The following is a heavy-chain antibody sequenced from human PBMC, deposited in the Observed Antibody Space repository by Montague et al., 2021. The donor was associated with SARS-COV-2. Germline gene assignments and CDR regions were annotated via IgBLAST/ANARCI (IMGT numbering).Heavy chain of an antibody. Sequence: SETLSLTCTVSGGSITRNYYWGWLRHPPGKGLEWVGNIYYSGTTXINPSLKSRVTISVDASKNQFSLNLTSVTAADTAVYYCARPLVRGVPKAFDIWGQGALVIVSS. CDR1: GGSITRNYY. V-gene: IGHV4-39*01. J-gene: IGHJ3*02. D-gene: IGHD3-10*01. CDR2: IYYSGTT. CDR3: ARPLVRGVPKAFDI.